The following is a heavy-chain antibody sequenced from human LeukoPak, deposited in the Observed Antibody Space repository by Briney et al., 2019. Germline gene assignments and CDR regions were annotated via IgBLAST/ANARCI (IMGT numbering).Heavy chain of an antibody. D-gene: IGHD3-22*01. J-gene: IGHJ5*02. V-gene: IGHV4-30-4*01. CDR3: ARESYYYDSSGYHNWFDP. Sequence: PSETLSLTCTVSGASIRSGDYYWSWIRQPPGKGLEWIGYIYYSGSTYYNPSLKSRVTISVDTSKNQFSLKLSSVTAADTAVYYCARESYYYDSSGYHNWFDPWGQGTLVTVSS. CDR1: GASIRSGDYY. CDR2: IYYSGST.